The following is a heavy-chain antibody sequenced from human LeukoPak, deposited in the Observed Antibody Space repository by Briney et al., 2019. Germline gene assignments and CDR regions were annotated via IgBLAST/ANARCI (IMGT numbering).Heavy chain of an antibody. D-gene: IGHD3-22*01. CDR3: TTEYYYDSSGSLFYFDY. V-gene: IGHV3-15*01. J-gene: IGHJ4*02. Sequence: GGSLRLSCTASGFTFTNAWMTWVRQAPGKGLVWVGRIKSASDGGTTYYAAPVKGRFTISRDDSKNTLYLQMDSLNSEDSAVYYCTTEYYYDSSGSLFYFDYWGQGSLVTVSS. CDR1: GFTFTNAW. CDR2: IKSASDGGTT.